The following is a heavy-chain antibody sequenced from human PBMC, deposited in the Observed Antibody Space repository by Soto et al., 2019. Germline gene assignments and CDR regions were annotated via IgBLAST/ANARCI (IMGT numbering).Heavy chain of an antibody. D-gene: IGHD6-6*01. J-gene: IGHJ6*02. CDR2: VSGYSGHS. V-gene: IGHV1-18*01. CDR3: ARDSSSSGYYYGMDV. Sequence: QVHLVQSGAEVKKPGASVKVSCKASNETLTTYGISWVRQAPGQGLEWMGWVSGYSGHSSSAQEFQYRVIMTTDTSTNTAYMELRSLTSDDSAVYFCARDSSSSGYYYGMDVWGQGTTVTVSS. CDR1: NETLTTYG.